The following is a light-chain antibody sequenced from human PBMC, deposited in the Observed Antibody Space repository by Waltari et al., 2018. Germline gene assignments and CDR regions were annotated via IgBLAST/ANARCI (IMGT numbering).Light chain of an antibody. V-gene: IGLV2-14*03. CDR3: CSYTANAWV. Sequence: QSALTQPASVSGSPGQSIPITCTGSSNVVGVYAYVPWYQVKVGKPPRPVIYDVRRRPSGVSDRFSGSKSGNTAALTISGLRAGDEADYYCCSYTANAWVFGGGTKLTVL. J-gene: IGLJ3*02. CDR1: SNVVGVYAY. CDR2: DVR.